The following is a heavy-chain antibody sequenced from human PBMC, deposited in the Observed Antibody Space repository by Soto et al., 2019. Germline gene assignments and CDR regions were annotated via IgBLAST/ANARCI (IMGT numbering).Heavy chain of an antibody. J-gene: IGHJ4*02. Sequence: VSVKVSCKASGYTFTDYGILWLRQAPGQGLEWMGWISIYYGNTDYSQKLQGRVTMTRDISTSTAYMELTSLRSDDTAVYYCAILPSEIYEYDFWGQGTPVTVSS. CDR1: GYTFTDYG. V-gene: IGHV1-18*01. CDR3: AILPSEIYEYDF. CDR2: ISIYYGNT. D-gene: IGHD5-12*01.